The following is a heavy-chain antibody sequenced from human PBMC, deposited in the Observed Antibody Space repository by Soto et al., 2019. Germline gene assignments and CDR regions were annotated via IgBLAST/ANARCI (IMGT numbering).Heavy chain of an antibody. Sequence: PSETLSLTCTVSGGSISNRDYYWNLIRQSPGKGLEWIASIDYSGSTYYNPSLKSPVVISADTSKNLFSLKLRSVTAADTALYFCARDGPYYYGFAVWGQGTTVTV. CDR3: ARDGPYYYGFAV. V-gene: IGHV4-30-4*01. CDR1: GGSISNRDYY. CDR2: IDYSGST. J-gene: IGHJ6*02.